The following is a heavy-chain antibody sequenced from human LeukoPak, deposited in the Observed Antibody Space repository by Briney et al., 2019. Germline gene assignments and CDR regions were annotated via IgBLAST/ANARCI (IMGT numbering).Heavy chain of an antibody. D-gene: IGHD6-13*01. CDR2: ISAYNGNT. CDR1: GYTFTSYG. CDR3: ARAVGIAAAVWVDY. J-gene: IGHJ4*02. Sequence: VASVKVSCKASGYTFTSYGISWVRQAPGQGLEWMGWISAYNGNTNYAQKLQGRVTMTTDTSTSTAYMELRSLRSDDTAVYYCARAVGIAAAVWVDYWGQGTLVTVSS. V-gene: IGHV1-18*01.